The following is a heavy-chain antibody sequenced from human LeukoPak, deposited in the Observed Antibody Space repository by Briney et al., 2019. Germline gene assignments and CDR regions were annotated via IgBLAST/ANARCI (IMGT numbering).Heavy chain of an antibody. D-gene: IGHD2-2*01. CDR1: GGSFSGYY. CDR2: INHSGST. CDR3: ARGYQLGSYLWFDP. J-gene: IGHJ5*02. V-gene: IGHV4-34*01. Sequence: SETLSLTCAVYGGSFSGYYWSWIRQPPGKGLEWIGEINHSGSTNYNPSLKSRITISVDTSKNQFSLKLSSVTAADTAVYYCARGYQLGSYLWFDPWGQGTLVTVSS.